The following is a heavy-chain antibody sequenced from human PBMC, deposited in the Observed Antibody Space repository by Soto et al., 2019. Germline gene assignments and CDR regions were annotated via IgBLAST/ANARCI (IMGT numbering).Heavy chain of an antibody. CDR2: IWYDGSNK. J-gene: IGHJ4*02. V-gene: IGHV3-33*01. CDR3: ARGRNWNPFDY. Sequence: QVQLVESGGGVVQPGRSLRLSCAASGFTFSSYGMHWVRQAPGKGLEWVAVIWYDGSNKYYADSVKGRFTISRDNYKNTLYLQMNSLRAEDTAVYYCARGRNWNPFDYWGQGTLVTVSS. CDR1: GFTFSSYG. D-gene: IGHD1-1*01.